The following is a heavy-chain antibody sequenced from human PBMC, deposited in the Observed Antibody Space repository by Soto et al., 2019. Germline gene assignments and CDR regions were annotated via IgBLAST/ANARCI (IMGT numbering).Heavy chain of an antibody. V-gene: IGHV3-30-3*01. J-gene: IGHJ4*02. CDR1: GFTFSSYS. D-gene: IGHD4-17*01. CDR3: ARGMTTVTTGYDFDY. Sequence: GGSLRLSCAASGFTFSSYSMHWVRQAPGKGLEWVALISYDGSNKYYADSVKGRFTISRDKSKNTLSPQLNSLRAEDTAVYYCARGMTTVTTGYDFDYWGQGTLVTVSS. CDR2: ISYDGSNK.